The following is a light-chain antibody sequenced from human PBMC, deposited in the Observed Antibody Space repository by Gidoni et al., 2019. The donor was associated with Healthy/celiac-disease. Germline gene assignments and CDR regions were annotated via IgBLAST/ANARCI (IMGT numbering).Light chain of an antibody. J-gene: IGKJ1*01. CDR2: LGS. Sequence: DIVMTQCPLSLPVTPGEPASISCSSSQSLLHSNGYNYLDWYLQKPGQSPQLLIYLGSNRASGVPDRFSGSGSGTDFTLKISRVEAVDVGVYYCMQALQKGTFGQGTKVEIK. V-gene: IGKV2-28*01. CDR1: QSLLHSNGYNY. CDR3: MQALQKGT.